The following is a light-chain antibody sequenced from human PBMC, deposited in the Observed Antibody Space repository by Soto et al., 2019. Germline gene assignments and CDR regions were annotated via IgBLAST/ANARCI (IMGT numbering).Light chain of an antibody. CDR3: QQDLRPPLT. Sequence: DIQMTQSPSSLSASLGDRVTITCRASQSVSNYLNWYQQKPGKAPTLLIYAASTLQSGVPSRISGSGSGTDFTFTISSLQPEDFATYYCQQDLRPPLTFGPGTKVDIK. CDR2: AAS. J-gene: IGKJ3*01. CDR1: QSVSNY. V-gene: IGKV1-39*01.